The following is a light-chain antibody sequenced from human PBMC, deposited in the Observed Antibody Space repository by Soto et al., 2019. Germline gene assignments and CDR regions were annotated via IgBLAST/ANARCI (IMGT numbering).Light chain of an antibody. CDR2: MND. Sequence: QSVLTQPPSASGNPGQRLTISCSGSTSNILRNYVYWYRQLPGTAPRLLISMNDQRPSGVPDRCSGSKSGTSASLAISGLRSEDEADYYCASWDDSLSGYVFGTGTKVTVL. J-gene: IGLJ1*01. CDR3: ASWDDSLSGYV. V-gene: IGLV1-47*01. CDR1: TSNILRNY.